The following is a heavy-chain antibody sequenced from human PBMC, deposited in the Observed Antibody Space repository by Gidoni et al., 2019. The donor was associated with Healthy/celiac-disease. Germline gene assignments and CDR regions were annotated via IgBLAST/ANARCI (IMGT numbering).Heavy chain of an antibody. D-gene: IGHD3-22*01. CDR2: INPNSGGT. Sequence: QVQLVQSGAEVKKPGASVKVSCKASGYTFTGYYMHWVRQAPGQGLEWMGWINPNSGGTNYAQKFQGRVTMTRDTSISTAYMELSRLRSDDTAVYYCARDGDSSGFNSDYYGMDVWGQGTTVTVSS. CDR1: GYTFTGYY. CDR3: ARDGDSSGFNSDYYGMDV. J-gene: IGHJ6*02. V-gene: IGHV1-2*02.